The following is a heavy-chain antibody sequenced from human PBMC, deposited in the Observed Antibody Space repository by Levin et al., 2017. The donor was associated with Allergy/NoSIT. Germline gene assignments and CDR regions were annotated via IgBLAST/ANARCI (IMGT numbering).Heavy chain of an antibody. D-gene: IGHD3-3*01. V-gene: IGHV4-4*07. CDR1: GGSISSYY. CDR2: IYTSGST. J-gene: IGHJ4*02. CDR3: ARTVCNDFWSGYCHFDY. Sequence: SQTLSLTCTVSGGSISSYYWSWIRQPAGKGLEWIGRIYTSGSTNYNPSLKSRVTMSVDTSKNQFSLNLSSVTAADTAVYYCARTVCNDFWSGYCHFDYWGQGTLVTVSS.